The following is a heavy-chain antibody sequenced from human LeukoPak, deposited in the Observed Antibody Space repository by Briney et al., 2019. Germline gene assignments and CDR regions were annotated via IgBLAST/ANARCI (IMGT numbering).Heavy chain of an antibody. J-gene: IGHJ3*02. Sequence: PGRSLRLSCAASGFTFSSYGMHWVRQAPGKGLEWVAVISYDGSNKYYADSVKGRFTISRDNSKNSLYLQMNSLRAEDTAVYYCADFSSSYAGGAFDIWGQGTMVTVSS. V-gene: IGHV3-30*03. CDR1: GFTFSSYG. D-gene: IGHD6-6*01. CDR2: ISYDGSNK. CDR3: ADFSSSYAGGAFDI.